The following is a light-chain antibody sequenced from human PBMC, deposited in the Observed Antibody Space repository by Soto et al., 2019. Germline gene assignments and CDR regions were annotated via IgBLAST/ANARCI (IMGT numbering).Light chain of an antibody. Sequence: EIVLSQSPGTLSLSPGERATLSCRAIQSVSSSYLAWYQQKPGQAPRLLIYGASSRATGIPDRFSGSGSGTDFTLTISRLEPEDLAVYYCQQYGSSPRLTFGGGTKVDIK. CDR2: GAS. V-gene: IGKV3-20*01. CDR1: QSVSSSY. CDR3: QQYGSSPRLT. J-gene: IGKJ4*01.